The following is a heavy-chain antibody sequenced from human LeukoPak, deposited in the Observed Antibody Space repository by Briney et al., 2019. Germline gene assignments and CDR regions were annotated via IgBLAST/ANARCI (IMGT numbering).Heavy chain of an antibody. D-gene: IGHD6-13*01. J-gene: IGHJ4*02. CDR3: ARVYSSSWYTALKQYYFDY. Sequence: SETLSLTCTVSGGSVSSGSYYWSWIRRPPGKGLEWIGYIYYSGSTNYNPSLKSRVTISVDTSKNQFSLKLSSVTAADTAVYYCARVYSSSWYTALKQYYFDYWGQGTLVTVSS. CDR1: GGSVSSGSYY. V-gene: IGHV4-61*01. CDR2: IYYSGST.